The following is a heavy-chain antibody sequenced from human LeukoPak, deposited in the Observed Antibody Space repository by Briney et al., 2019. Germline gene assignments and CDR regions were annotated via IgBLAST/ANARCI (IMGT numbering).Heavy chain of an antibody. J-gene: IGHJ3*02. CDR2: IYSGGST. V-gene: IGHV3-53*04. CDR3: ARGPVGAPNTRGNAFDI. CDR1: GFTVSSNY. D-gene: IGHD1-26*01. Sequence: GGSLRLSCAASGFTVSSNYMSWVRQAPGKGLEWVSVIYSGGSTYYADSVKGRFTTSRHNSKNTLYLQMNSLRAEDTAVYYCARGPVGAPNTRGNAFDIWGQGTMVTVSS.